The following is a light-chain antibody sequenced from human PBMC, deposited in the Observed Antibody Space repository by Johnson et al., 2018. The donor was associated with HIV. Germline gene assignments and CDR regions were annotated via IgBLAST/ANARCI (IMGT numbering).Light chain of an antibody. V-gene: IGLV1-51*01. CDR1: SSNIGRNY. CDR3: GTWDSSLSAYV. Sequence: QAVLTQPPSVSAAPGQKVTISCSGSSSNIGRNYVSWYQQLPGTAPKLLIFDYNKRPSGIPDRFSASKSGTSATLGITGLQTGDEADYYCGTWDSSLSAYVFGTGTKVTVL. CDR2: DYN. J-gene: IGLJ1*01.